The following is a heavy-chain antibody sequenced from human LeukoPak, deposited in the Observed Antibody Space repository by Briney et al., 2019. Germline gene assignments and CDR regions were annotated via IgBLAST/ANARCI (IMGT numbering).Heavy chain of an antibody. V-gene: IGHV3-30*02. Sequence: GGSLRLSCAASGFTFSNYGMHWVRQAPGKGLEWVALISFDGSQKYYADSVKGRFTISRDNSKSTVYPQMNSLRVEDAAVYYCAKARGLDRVLMDVWGQGTTVTVSS. CDR3: AKARGLDRVLMDV. CDR1: GFTFSNYG. CDR2: ISFDGSQK. D-gene: IGHD6-19*01. J-gene: IGHJ6*02.